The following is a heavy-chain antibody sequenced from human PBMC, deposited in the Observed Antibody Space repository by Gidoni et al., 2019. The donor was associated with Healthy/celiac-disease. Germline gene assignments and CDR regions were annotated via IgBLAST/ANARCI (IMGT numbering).Heavy chain of an antibody. CDR2: IYPGDSDT. D-gene: IGHD6-6*01. V-gene: IGHV5-51*01. J-gene: IGHJ3*02. CDR1: YW. CDR3: ARQAKQLVDDAFDI. Sequence: YWIGWVRQMPGKGLEWMGIIYPGDSDTRYSPSFQGQVTISADKSISTAYLQWSSLKASDTAMYYCARQAKQLVDDAFDIWGQGTMVTVSS.